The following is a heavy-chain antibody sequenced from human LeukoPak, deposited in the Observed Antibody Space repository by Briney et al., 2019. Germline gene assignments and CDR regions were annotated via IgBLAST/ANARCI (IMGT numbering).Heavy chain of an antibody. Sequence: PGGSLRLSCAASRFTFSSYSMNWVRQAPGKGLEWVSSISSSSSYIYYADSVKGRFTISRDNAKNSLYLQMNSLRAEDTAVYYFARDTLVGATLGRTFDYWGQGTLVTVSS. CDR3: ARDTLVGATLGRTFDY. J-gene: IGHJ4*02. V-gene: IGHV3-21*01. CDR2: ISSSSSYI. CDR1: RFTFSSYS. D-gene: IGHD1-26*01.